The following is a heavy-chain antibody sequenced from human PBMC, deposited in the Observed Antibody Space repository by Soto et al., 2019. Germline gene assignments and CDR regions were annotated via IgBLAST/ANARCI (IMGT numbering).Heavy chain of an antibody. D-gene: IGHD3-16*01. CDR2: IYWNDDK. CDR1: GFSVSARGVG. Sequence: SGPTLVKPTHTLTLTCTVSGFSVSARGVGVGWIRQPPGKALEWLGIIYWNDDKSYSPSLKSRLTITNDTSKNQVVLTMTHMDPVDTATYYCAHSPWGAAPDYWGQGTPVIVSS. J-gene: IGHJ4*02. CDR3: AHSPWGAAPDY. V-gene: IGHV2-5*01.